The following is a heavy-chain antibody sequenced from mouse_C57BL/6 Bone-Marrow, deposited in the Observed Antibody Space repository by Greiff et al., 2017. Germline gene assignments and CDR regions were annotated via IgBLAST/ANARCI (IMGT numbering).Heavy chain of an antibody. CDR3: TTNWDGVDY. V-gene: IGHV14-4*01. Sequence: VQLQQSGAELVRPGASVKLSCTASGFNIKDDYMHWVKPRPEQGLEWIGWIDPENGDTEYASKCQGKATITADTSSNTAYLQLSSLTSEDTAVYYCTTNWDGVDYWGQGTTLTVSS. D-gene: IGHD4-1*01. CDR2: IDPENGDT. CDR1: GFNIKDDY. J-gene: IGHJ2*01.